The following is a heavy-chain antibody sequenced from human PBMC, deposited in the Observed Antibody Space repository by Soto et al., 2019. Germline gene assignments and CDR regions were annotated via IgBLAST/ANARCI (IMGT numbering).Heavy chain of an antibody. Sequence: PGGSLRRSCAASAFTFSSYSMNWVRQAPGQWLEWVSSISSSSSYIYYADSVKGRFTITRYNAKNSLYLQMNSLRAEDTAVYYCASPHSSGWYGVAYWGQGTLVTVSS. CDR2: ISSSSSYI. CDR1: AFTFSSYS. V-gene: IGHV3-21*01. J-gene: IGHJ4*02. D-gene: IGHD6-19*01. CDR3: ASPHSSGWYGVAY.